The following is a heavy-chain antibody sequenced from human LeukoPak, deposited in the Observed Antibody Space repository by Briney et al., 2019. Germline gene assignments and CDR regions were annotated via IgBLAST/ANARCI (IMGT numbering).Heavy chain of an antibody. CDR3: ASSYSVTYYYYYGMDV. CDR2: MNPNSGNT. V-gene: IGHV1-8*01. D-gene: IGHD1-26*01. Sequence: ASVTVSCKASGYTFTSYDINWVRQATGQGLEWMGWMNPNSGNTVYAQKFQGRVTMTRNTSISTAYMELSSLRSEDTAVYYCASSYSVTYYYYYGMDVWGQGTTVTVSS. CDR1: GYTFTSYD. J-gene: IGHJ6*02.